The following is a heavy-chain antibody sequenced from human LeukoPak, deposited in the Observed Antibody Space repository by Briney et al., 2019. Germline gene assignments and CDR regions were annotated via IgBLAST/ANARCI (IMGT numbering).Heavy chain of an antibody. CDR3: ARALVAGSTGYYYYYMDV. D-gene: IGHD6-19*01. J-gene: IGHJ6*03. V-gene: IGHV3-23*01. Sequence: PGGSLRLSCAASGFTFSSYAMSWVRQAPGKGLEWVSAISGSGGSTYYADSVKGRFTISRDNAKNSLYLQMNSLRAEDTAVYYCARALVAGSTGYYYYYMDVWGKGTTVTVSS. CDR1: GFTFSSYA. CDR2: ISGSGGST.